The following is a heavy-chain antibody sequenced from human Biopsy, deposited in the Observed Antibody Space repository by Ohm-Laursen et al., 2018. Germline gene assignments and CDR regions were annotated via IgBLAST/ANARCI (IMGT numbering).Heavy chain of an antibody. CDR1: GGTFTNYA. J-gene: IGHJ4*02. V-gene: IGHV1-69*13. CDR3: ARRRYYYDSSPLEY. Sequence: SVKVSCKASGGTFTNYAVTWVRQAPGQGLEWMGGIIGMFGTADYAQRFQGRVTITADESTSTAYMELSSLRSEDTAIYYCARRRYYYDSSPLEYWGQGTLVTVSS. D-gene: IGHD3-22*01. CDR2: IIGMFGTA.